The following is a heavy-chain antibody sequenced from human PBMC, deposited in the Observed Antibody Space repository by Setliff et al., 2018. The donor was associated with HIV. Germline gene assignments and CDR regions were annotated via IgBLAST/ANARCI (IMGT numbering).Heavy chain of an antibody. V-gene: IGHV1-18*01. D-gene: IGHD3-10*01. CDR1: GYTFSSFA. Sequence: GASVKVSCKASGYTFSSFAMSWVRQAPGQGLEWMGWISTYSDEASYAENLQGRVTMTTDTSTATAFMELRSLRSDDTAVYYCARWGPMDLWSDYWGQGTLVTVSS. CDR2: ISTYSDEA. J-gene: IGHJ4*02. CDR3: ARWGPMDLWSDY.